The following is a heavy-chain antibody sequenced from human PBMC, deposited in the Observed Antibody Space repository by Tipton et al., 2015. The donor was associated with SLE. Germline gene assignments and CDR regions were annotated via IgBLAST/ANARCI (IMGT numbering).Heavy chain of an antibody. CDR2: ISGSGGST. D-gene: IGHD6-19*01. J-gene: IGHJ4*02. Sequence: SLRLSCAASGFTFSSYAMSWVRHAPGKGLEWVSAISGSGGSTYYADSVKGRFTISRDNSKNTLYLQMHSLRAVDTAVYYFAKARYSSGWLVDYWGQGTLVTVSS. CDR3: AKARYSSGWLVDY. CDR1: GFTFSSYA. V-gene: IGHV3-23*01.